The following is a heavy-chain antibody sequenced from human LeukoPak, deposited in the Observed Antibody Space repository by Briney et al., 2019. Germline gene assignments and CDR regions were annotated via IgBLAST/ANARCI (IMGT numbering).Heavy chain of an antibody. Sequence: SETLSLTCGVSGGSISSSSYYWGWIRQPPGKGLEWVGTIYYSGSTYYNPSLKSRVTISVGTSKNQFSLKLSSVTAADTAVYYCARQGWSSASGYYFDYWGQGTLVTVSS. J-gene: IGHJ4*02. D-gene: IGHD6-19*01. CDR2: IYYSGST. CDR3: ARQGWSSASGYYFDY. CDR1: GGSISSSSYY. V-gene: IGHV4-39*01.